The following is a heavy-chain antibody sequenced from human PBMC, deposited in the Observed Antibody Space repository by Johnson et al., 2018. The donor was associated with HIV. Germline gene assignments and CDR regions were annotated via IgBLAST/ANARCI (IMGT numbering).Heavy chain of an antibody. CDR1: GFTFSNAW. D-gene: IGHD2/OR15-2a*01. CDR2: IKSKTDGGTT. Sequence: MQLVESGGGLVKPGGSLRLSCAASGFTFSNAWMSWVRQAPGKGLEWVGRIKSKTDGGTTDYTEPVKGRFTIARDDSKKTLFLQMNSLRSEDTAVYYCAKDRGTTLAFDIWGQGTMVTVSS. V-gene: IGHV3-15*01. J-gene: IGHJ3*02. CDR3: AKDRGTTLAFDI.